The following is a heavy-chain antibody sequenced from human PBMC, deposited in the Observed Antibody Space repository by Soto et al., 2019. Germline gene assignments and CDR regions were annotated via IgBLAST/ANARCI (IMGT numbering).Heavy chain of an antibody. V-gene: IGHV3-30*18. CDR2: ISNDGTIK. D-gene: IGHD3-3*01. CDR3: AKSPGVVTQRFYFDY. J-gene: IGHJ4*02. Sequence: GGSLRLSCAGSGFTFSNYGMHWVHQAPGKGLEWVAVISNDGTIKYSADAVKGRFTISRDNSKNTLYLQMNSLRAEDTAVYYCAKSPGVVTQRFYFDYWGQGTLVTVSS. CDR1: GFTFSNYG.